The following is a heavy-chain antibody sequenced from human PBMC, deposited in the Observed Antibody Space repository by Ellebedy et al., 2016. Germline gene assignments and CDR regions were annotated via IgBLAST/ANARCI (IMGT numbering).Heavy chain of an antibody. V-gene: IGHV3-7*01. D-gene: IGHD4-11*01. J-gene: IGHJ4*02. Sequence: GESLKISCAASGFTFSSYWMNWVRQAPGKGLEWVASIKQDESEEYYVDSVKGRFTVSRDNAKNSLFLQMNTLSVEDTAVYYCARAQPGPYSQYEGHWGQGTLVIVSS. CDR2: IKQDESEE. CDR1: GFTFSSYW. CDR3: ARAQPGPYSQYEGH.